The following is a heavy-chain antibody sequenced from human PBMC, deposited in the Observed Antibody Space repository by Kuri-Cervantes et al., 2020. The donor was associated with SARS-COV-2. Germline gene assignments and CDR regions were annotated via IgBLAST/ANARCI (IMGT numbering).Heavy chain of an antibody. CDR3: ARAGGSGGTSNYYYYMDV. CDR2: IKSKAYGETA. Sequence: GESLKISCTTSGFSFRDFGVTWFRQAPGKGLEWVGFIKSKAYGETAEYAASVKGRFTISRDDSKTIAYLQMNSLRAEDTAVYYCARAGGSGGTSNYYYYMDVWGKGTTVTVSS. D-gene: IGHD2-15*01. CDR1: GFSFRDFG. V-gene: IGHV3-49*03. J-gene: IGHJ6*03.